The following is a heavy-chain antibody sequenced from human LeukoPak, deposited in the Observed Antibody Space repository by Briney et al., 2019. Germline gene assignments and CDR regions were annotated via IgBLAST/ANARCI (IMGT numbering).Heavy chain of an antibody. Sequence: ASVKVSCKASGYTFTSYDINWVRQATGRGLEWMGWMNPNSGNTGYAQKFQGRVTMTRNTSISTAYMELSSLRSEDTAVYYCARGGIYSGYDLIDYWGQGTLVTVSS. CDR3: ARGGIYSGYDLIDY. D-gene: IGHD5-12*01. CDR2: MNPNSGNT. V-gene: IGHV1-8*01. CDR1: GYTFTSYD. J-gene: IGHJ4*02.